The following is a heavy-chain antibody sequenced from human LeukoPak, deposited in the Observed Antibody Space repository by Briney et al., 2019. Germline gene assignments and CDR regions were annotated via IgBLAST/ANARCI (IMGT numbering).Heavy chain of an antibody. CDR2: ISGSGGST. Sequence: GGSLRLSCAAYGFTFSSYAMSWVRQAPGKGLEWVSAISGSGGSTYYADSVKGRFTISRDNSKNTLYLQINSLRAEDTAVYYCARDSSGYEQFDYWGQGTLVTVSS. CDR3: ARDSSGYEQFDY. D-gene: IGHD3-22*01. V-gene: IGHV3-23*01. J-gene: IGHJ4*02. CDR1: GFTFSSYA.